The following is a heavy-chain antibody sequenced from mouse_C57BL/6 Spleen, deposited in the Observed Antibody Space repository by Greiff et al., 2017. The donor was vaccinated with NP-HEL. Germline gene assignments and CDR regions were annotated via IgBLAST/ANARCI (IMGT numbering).Heavy chain of an antibody. D-gene: IGHD1-1*01. Sequence: EVQLQESGAELVRPGASVKLSCTASGFNINDYYMHWVKQRPEQGLEWIGRIDPEDGDTEYAPKFQGKATMTADTSSNTAYLQISSLTTDDTAVYYCTTPVVGDYAMDYWGQGTSVTVSS. CDR2: IDPEDGDT. CDR3: TTPVVGDYAMDY. V-gene: IGHV14-1*01. J-gene: IGHJ4*01. CDR1: GFNINDYY.